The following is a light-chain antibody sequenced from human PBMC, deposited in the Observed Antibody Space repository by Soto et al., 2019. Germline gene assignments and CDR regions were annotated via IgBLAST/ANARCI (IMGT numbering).Light chain of an antibody. CDR2: DVS. V-gene: IGLV2-11*01. CDR1: SSDVGGYNY. Sequence: QSALTQPRSVSGSPGQSVTISCTGTSSDVGGYNYVSWYQQHPGKAPKLMIYDVSKRPSGVPDRFSGSKSGTTASLTISGLQAEDEADYYCCSYAGSYTFGVFVGGTKLTVL. CDR3: CSYAGSYTFGV. J-gene: IGLJ2*01.